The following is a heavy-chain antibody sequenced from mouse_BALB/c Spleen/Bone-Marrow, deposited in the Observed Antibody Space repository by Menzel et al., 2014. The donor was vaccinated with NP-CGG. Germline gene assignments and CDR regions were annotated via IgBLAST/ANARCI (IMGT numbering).Heavy chain of an antibody. Sequence: VKLMESGAELVRPGASVKLSCKASGYTFTSYWINWVKQRPGQGLEWIGNIYPSDSYTNYNQKFKDKATLTVDKSSSTAYMQLSRPTSEDFAVYYCTRSYGSSYEYCFDYWGQGTTLTVSS. CDR2: IYPSDSYT. D-gene: IGHD1-1*01. CDR3: TRSYGSSYEYCFDY. V-gene: IGHV1-69*02. J-gene: IGHJ2*01. CDR1: GYTFTSYW.